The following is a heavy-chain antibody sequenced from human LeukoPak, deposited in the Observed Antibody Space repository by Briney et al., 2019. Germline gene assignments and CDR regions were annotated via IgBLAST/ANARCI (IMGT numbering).Heavy chain of an antibody. V-gene: IGHV3-7*01. CDR2: IKQDGGEK. Sequence: AGGSLRLSCAASGFTFSNYWMNWVRQAPGKGLEWVANIKQDGGEKSYVDSVKGRFTISRDNAKNSLHLQMNSLRAEDTAVYYCAKERYYYDSSGYFPSENAFDIWGQGTMVTVSS. J-gene: IGHJ3*02. D-gene: IGHD3-22*01. CDR3: AKERYYYDSSGYFPSENAFDI. CDR1: GFTFSNYW.